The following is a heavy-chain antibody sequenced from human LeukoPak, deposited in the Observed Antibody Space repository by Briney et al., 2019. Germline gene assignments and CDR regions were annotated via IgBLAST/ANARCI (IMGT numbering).Heavy chain of an antibody. CDR3: ARCPTYSSSWAYYYYYYMDV. J-gene: IGHJ6*03. Sequence: ASVKVSCKASGYTFTGYYMHWVRQAPGQGLEWMGWINPNSGGTNYAQKFQGRVTMTRDTSISTAYMELRSLRSDDTAVYYCARCPTYSSSWAYYYYYYMDVWGKGTTVTISS. V-gene: IGHV1-2*02. CDR2: INPNSGGT. D-gene: IGHD6-13*01. CDR1: GYTFTGYY.